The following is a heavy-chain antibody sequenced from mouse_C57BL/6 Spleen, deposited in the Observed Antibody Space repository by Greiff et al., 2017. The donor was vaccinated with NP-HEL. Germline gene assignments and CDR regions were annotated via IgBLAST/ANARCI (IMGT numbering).Heavy chain of an antibody. Sequence: QVQLKQSGAELVRPGASVTLSCKASGYTFTDYEMHWVKQTPVHGLEWIGAIDPETGGTAYNQKFKGKAILTADKSSSTAYMELRSLTSEDSAVYYCTGDGLFAYWGQGTLVTVSA. CDR1: GYTFTDYE. CDR2: IDPETGGT. D-gene: IGHD2-3*01. V-gene: IGHV1-15*01. J-gene: IGHJ3*01. CDR3: TGDGLFAY.